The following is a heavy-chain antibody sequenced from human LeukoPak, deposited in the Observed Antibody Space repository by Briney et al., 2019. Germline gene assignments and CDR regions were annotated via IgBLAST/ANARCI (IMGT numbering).Heavy chain of an antibody. CDR2: KNRDGSEK. CDR3: ARDSASCRGCAFDI. J-gene: IGHJ3*02. CDR1: EFTFTNFW. D-gene: IGHD2-2*01. Sequence: GGSLRLSCAASEFTFTNFWMSWVRQAPGKGLEWVANKNRDGSEKYYVDSVKGRVTISRDNAMNFLYLQLNSLRVDDTAVYYCARDSASCRGCAFDIWGQGTVVTVSS. V-gene: IGHV3-7*01.